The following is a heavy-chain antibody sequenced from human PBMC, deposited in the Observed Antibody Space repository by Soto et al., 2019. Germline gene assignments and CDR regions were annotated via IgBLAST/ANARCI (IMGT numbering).Heavy chain of an antibody. CDR3: AKISPAAAGTEIRLSY. D-gene: IGHD6-13*01. J-gene: IGHJ4*02. Sequence: APGKGLAWVSAISGSGSSTHYADSVKGRFTISRDNPKNTLYLQMNSLRGEDTAVYYCAKISPAAAGTEIRLSYWGQGTVVTVSA. V-gene: IGHV3-23*01. CDR2: ISGSGSST.